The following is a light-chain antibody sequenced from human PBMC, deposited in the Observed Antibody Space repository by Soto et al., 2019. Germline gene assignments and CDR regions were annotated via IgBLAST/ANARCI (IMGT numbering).Light chain of an antibody. J-gene: IGKJ2*01. CDR3: QQYFNNPQT. CDR1: QSVLSNS. V-gene: IGKV4-1*01. CDR2: WAS. Sequence: DIVLTQSPESLAVSLGERATINCKSSQSVLSNSIAWYQQKPGQPPKLLIYWASTRESGVTDRFSGSGSATDFTLTINSLQAEDVAVYYFQQYFNNPQTFGQGTKLEIK.